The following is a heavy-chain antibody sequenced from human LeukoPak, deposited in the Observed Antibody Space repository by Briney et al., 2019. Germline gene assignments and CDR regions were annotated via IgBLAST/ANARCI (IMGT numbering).Heavy chain of an antibody. CDR2: ISWNSGSI. CDR3: ARGGHHYDFWSGYPYYYYYMDV. Sequence: GGSLRLSCAASGFTFDDYAMHWVRQAPGKGLEWVSGISWNSGSIGYADSVKGRFTISRDNAKNSLYLQMNSLRAEDTALYYCARGGHHYDFWSGYPYYYYYMDVWGKGTTVTVSS. V-gene: IGHV3-9*01. D-gene: IGHD3-3*01. CDR1: GFTFDDYA. J-gene: IGHJ6*03.